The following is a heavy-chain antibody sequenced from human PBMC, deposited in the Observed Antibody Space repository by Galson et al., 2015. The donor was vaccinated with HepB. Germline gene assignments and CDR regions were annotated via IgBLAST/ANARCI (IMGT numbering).Heavy chain of an antibody. CDR2: ISGNSNFT. CDR3: ARQVRPGLGATAY. V-gene: IGHV3-11*06. CDR1: GFTFGDYF. J-gene: IGHJ4*02. Sequence: SLRLSCAASGFTFGDYFMSWIRQAPGKGLQWVPYISGNSNFTDYAGSVKGRFTTSRDNAKNSLFLQMNSLRVEDTAVYYCARQVRPGLGATAYWGQGTLVTVSS. D-gene: IGHD1-26*01.